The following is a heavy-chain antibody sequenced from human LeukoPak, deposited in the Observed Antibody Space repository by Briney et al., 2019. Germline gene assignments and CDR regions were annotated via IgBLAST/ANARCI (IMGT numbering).Heavy chain of an antibody. CDR2: IRYDGGNK. V-gene: IGHV3-30*02. D-gene: IGHD3-22*01. Sequence: GGSLRLSCAAAGFTFSSYGIHWVRQAPGKGLEWVAFIRYDGGNKYYADYVKGRFTISRDNSKNTLYLQMNSLRAEDKAVYYCAKSSLITMIVVASEWYFDLWGRGTLVTVSS. CDR1: GFTFSSYG. CDR3: AKSSLITMIVVASEWYFDL. J-gene: IGHJ2*01.